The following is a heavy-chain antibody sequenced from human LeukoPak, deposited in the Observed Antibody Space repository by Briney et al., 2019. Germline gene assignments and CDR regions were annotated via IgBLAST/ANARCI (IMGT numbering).Heavy chain of an antibody. CDR3: VKDREDIVATISAFDI. Sequence: GGSLRLSCAASGFTFSSYAMNWVRQAPGKGLEWVSAISGSGGSTYYADSAKGRFTISRDNSKNTLYLQMNSLRAEDTAVYYCVKDREDIVATISAFDIWGQGTMVTVSS. V-gene: IGHV3-23*01. J-gene: IGHJ3*02. D-gene: IGHD5-12*01. CDR1: GFTFSSYA. CDR2: ISGSGGST.